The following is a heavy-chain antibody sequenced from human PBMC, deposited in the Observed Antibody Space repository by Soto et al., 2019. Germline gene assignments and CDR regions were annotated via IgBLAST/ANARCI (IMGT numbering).Heavy chain of an antibody. CDR3: ASEQWAGGMDV. CDR1: GFTFSSYS. J-gene: IGHJ6*02. D-gene: IGHD6-19*01. CDR2: ISSSSSYI. Sequence: EVQLVESGGGLVKPGGSLRLSCAASGFTFSSYSMNWVRQAPGKGLEWVSSISSSSSYIYYADSVKGRFTISRDSAKNSLDLQMNSRSAEDTAVYYCASEQWAGGMDVWGQGTTVTVSS. V-gene: IGHV3-21*01.